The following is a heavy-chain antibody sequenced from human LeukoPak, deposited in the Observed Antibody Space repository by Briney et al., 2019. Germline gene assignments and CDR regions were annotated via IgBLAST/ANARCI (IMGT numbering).Heavy chain of an antibody. CDR2: INSDGKTT. CDR1: GFTFSSYW. V-gene: IGHV3-74*01. J-gene: IGHJ4*02. D-gene: IGHD3-10*01. Sequence: GGSLRLSCAASGFTFSSYWMYWVRQAPGKGLLWVSRINSDGKTTNYADSVKGRFTISRDNAKNTLYLQMNSLRAEDTAVYYCTRDITLTRGGRSDYWGQGTLVTVSA. CDR3: TRDITLTRGGRSDY.